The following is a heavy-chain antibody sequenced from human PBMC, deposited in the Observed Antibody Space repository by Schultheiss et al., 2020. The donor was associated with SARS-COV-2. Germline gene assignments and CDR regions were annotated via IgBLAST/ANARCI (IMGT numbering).Heavy chain of an antibody. J-gene: IGHJ3*02. V-gene: IGHV5-10-1*01. CDR3: ASTTVTTGDAFDI. CDR1: GYSFTSYW. Sequence: GESLKISCKGSGYSFTSYWISWVRQMPGKGLEWMGRIDPSDSYTNYSPSFQGHVTISADKSISTAYLQWSSLKASDTAMYYCASTTVTTGDAFDIWGQGTMVTVSS. D-gene: IGHD4-17*01. CDR2: IDPSDSYT.